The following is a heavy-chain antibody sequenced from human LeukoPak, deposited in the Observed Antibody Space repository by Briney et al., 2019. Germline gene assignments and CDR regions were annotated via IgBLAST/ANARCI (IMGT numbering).Heavy chain of an antibody. CDR2: VASSGTS. J-gene: IGHJ5*02. D-gene: IGHD2-21*02. V-gene: IGHV4-59*01. Sequence: SETLSLTCTVSGDSLNTYYWTWIRQTPGKELEWIGLVASSGTSNYNPSLKRRVSISIDTSKNQFSLALTSVTPADTAVYYCARVVRGVVTSNWFDPWGQGTLVSVSS. CDR3: ARVVRGVVTSNWFDP. CDR1: GDSLNTYY.